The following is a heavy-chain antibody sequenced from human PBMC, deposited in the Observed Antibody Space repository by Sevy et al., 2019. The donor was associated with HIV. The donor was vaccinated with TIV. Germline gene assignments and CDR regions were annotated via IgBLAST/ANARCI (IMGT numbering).Heavy chain of an antibody. CDR1: RFTFSSYS. Sequence: GGSLRLSCAASRFTFSSYSMNWVRQAPGKGLEWVSYITNISRTIYYADSVRGRFTISRDNDNNSLYLQMNSLRDEDTAVYYCATLFHYSSQFDCWGQGTLVTVSS. D-gene: IGHD4-4*01. CDR2: ITNISRTI. V-gene: IGHV3-48*02. J-gene: IGHJ4*02. CDR3: ATLFHYSSQFDC.